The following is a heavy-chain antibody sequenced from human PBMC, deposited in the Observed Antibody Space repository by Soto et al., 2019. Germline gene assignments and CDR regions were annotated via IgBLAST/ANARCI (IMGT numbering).Heavy chain of an antibody. Sequence: QVQVVESGGGVVQPGRSLRLSCAASGFTFSSYGMHWVRQAPGKGLEWVAVISYDGSNKYYADSVKGRFTISRDNSKNTLYLQMNSLRAEDTSVYYCAKRAYDFWSGYYTPYFDYWGQGTLVTVSS. D-gene: IGHD3-3*01. CDR1: GFTFSSYG. CDR3: AKRAYDFWSGYYTPYFDY. J-gene: IGHJ4*02. V-gene: IGHV3-30*18. CDR2: ISYDGSNK.